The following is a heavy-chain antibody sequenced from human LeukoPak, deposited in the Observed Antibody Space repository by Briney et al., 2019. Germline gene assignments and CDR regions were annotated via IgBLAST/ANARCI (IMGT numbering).Heavy chain of an antibody. D-gene: IGHD1-1*01. CDR1: GFTFSTYS. CDR3: ARATDNWNDRRASGGFFDY. V-gene: IGHV3-21*01. CDR2: ITGSSTYI. Sequence: GGSLRLSCAASGFTFSTYSMNWVRQAPGKGLEWVSSITGSSTYIYYSDSLRSRFTISRDNAKNSVYLQMNSLRAEDTAVYYCARATDNWNDRRASGGFFDYWGQGTLVTVSS. J-gene: IGHJ4*02.